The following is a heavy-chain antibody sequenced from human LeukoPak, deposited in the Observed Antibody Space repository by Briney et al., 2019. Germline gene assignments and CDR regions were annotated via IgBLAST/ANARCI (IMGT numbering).Heavy chain of an antibody. CDR2: IIPIFGTA. V-gene: IGHV1-69*01. CDR3: ARGAAAGPRYGMDV. D-gene: IGHD6-13*01. CDR1: GGTFSSYA. Sequence: VASVKVSCKASGGTFSSYAISWVRQAPGQGLEWMGGIIPIFGTANYAQKFRGRVTITADESTSTAYMELSSLRSEDTAVYYCARGAAAGPRYGMDVWGEGTTVTVSS. J-gene: IGHJ6*04.